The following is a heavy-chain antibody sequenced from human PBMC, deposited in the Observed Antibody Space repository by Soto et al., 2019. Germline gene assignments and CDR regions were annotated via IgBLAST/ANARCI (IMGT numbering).Heavy chain of an antibody. Sequence: PGGSLRLSCAASGFPFSSYAMNWVRQAPGKGLEWVSAISGSGGSTYYADSVKGRFTISRDNSKNTLYLQMNSLRAEDTAVYYCAKDVVVVVVAATLRYFQHWGQGTLVTVSS. CDR3: AKDVVVVVVAATLRYFQH. CDR2: ISGSGGST. J-gene: IGHJ1*01. CDR1: GFPFSSYA. V-gene: IGHV3-23*01. D-gene: IGHD2-15*01.